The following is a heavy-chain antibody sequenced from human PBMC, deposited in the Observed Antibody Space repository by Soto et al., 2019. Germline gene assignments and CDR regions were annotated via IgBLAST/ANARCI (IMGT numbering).Heavy chain of an antibody. J-gene: IGHJ4*02. CDR1: GFTFSNYG. CDR2: ISYHGSDK. D-gene: IGHD4-17*01. Sequence: QVQLVKSGRGVVQPGRSLRLSCAASGFTFSNYGMHWVRQAPGKGLEWVAVISYHGSDKYYADSVKGRFTISRDNSKNTLYLQMDSLRAEDTAVYYCAKDHLTTTVTTVGYWGQGTLVTVSS. V-gene: IGHV3-30*18. CDR3: AKDHLTTTVTTVGY.